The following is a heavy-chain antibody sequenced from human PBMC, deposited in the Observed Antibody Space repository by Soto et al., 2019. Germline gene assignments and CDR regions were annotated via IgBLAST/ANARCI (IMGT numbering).Heavy chain of an antibody. CDR2: INAGNGHT. Sequence: QVQLVQSGAEEKKPGASVKVSCKASGYTVTVYAIHWVRQAPGQRLEWMGWINAGNGHTKYSQKFQGRVTITRDTSASTAYMELSSLRSEDTALYYCARAVAVPADFDDWGQGTLVTVSS. CDR1: GYTVTVYA. V-gene: IGHV1-3*05. CDR3: ARAVAVPADFDD. J-gene: IGHJ4*02. D-gene: IGHD6-19*01.